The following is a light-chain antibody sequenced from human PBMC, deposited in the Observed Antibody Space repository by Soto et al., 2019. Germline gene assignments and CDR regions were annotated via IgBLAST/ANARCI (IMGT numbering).Light chain of an antibody. J-gene: IGKJ1*01. CDR3: QHYNSFSRT. V-gene: IGKV1-5*03. Sequence: DIQMTQSPSTLSGSVGDRVTITCRASQTISSWLAWYQQKPGKAPKLLIYKASTLKSGVPSRFAGSGSGTDFTLTITRLQPDDFATYYCQHYNSFSRTFGQGTKVDIK. CDR2: KAS. CDR1: QTISSW.